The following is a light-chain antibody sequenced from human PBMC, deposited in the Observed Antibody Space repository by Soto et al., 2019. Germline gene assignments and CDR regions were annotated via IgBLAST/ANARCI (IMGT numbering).Light chain of an antibody. CDR2: EVS. J-gene: IGLJ1*01. CDR3: CSYASNGAYV. V-gene: IGLV2-23*02. CDR1: SSDVEIYNF. Sequence: QSALTQPASVSGSPGQSITISCTGTSSDVEIYNFVSWYQQHPGRAPKFVIYEVSKRPSGISNRFSGSKSGNTASLTISGLQPEDEADYYYCSYASNGAYVFGTGTKVTVL.